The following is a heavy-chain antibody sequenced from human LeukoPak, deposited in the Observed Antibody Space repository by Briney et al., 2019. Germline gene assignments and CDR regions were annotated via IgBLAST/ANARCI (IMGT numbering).Heavy chain of an antibody. CDR3: ARDPEYCSSTSCRRFDY. V-gene: IGHV1-18*01. J-gene: IGHJ4*02. D-gene: IGHD2-2*01. Sequence: GASVKVSCRASGYTFTTYDINWVRQATGQGLEWMGWISAYNGNTNYAQKLQGRVTMTTDTSTSTAYMELRSLRSDDTAVYYCARDPEYCSSTSCRRFDYWGQGTLVTVSS. CDR1: GYTFTTYD. CDR2: ISAYNGNT.